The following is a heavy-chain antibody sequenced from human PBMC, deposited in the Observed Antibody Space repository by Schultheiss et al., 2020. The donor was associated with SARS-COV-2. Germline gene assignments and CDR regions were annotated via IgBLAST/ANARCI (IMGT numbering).Heavy chain of an antibody. CDR1: GGTFSSYA. CDR3: ATWISDSSGYHY. V-gene: IGHV1-69*04. Sequence: SVKVSCKASGGTFSSYAISWVRQAPGQGLEWMGRIIPILGIANYAQKFQGRVTITADKSTSTAYMELSSLRSEDTAVYYCATWISDSSGYHYWGQGTLVTVSS. J-gene: IGHJ4*02. CDR2: IIPILGIA. D-gene: IGHD3-22*01.